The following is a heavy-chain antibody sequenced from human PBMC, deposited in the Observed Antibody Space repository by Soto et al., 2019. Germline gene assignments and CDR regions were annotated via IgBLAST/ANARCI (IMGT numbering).Heavy chain of an antibody. V-gene: IGHV1-69*06. CDR2: IIPIFGTA. D-gene: IGHD5-18*01. Sequence: SVKVSCKASGGTFSSYAISWVRQAPGQGLEWMGGIIPIFGTANYAQKFQGRVTITADKSTSTAYMELSSLRSEDTAVYYCAREAYSYGSFDYWGQGTLVTVSS. J-gene: IGHJ4*02. CDR3: AREAYSYGSFDY. CDR1: GGTFSSYA.